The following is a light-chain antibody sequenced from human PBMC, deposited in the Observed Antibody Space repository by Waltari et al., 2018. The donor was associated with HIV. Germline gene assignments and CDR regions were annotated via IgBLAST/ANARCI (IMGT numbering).Light chain of an antibody. CDR3: QQSYTIPLT. CDR2: RAS. CDR1: QTLVYSPDDQNH. J-gene: IGKJ3*01. Sequence: DIVLTQSPDSLTVSLGEGASISCRSSQTLVYSPDDQNHLAWSQQRAGQSPRLLVSRASVRQPGVADRFSGSGSGTNFTLTISSVQAEDVAIYYCQQSYTIPLTFGPGTRVDI. V-gene: IGKV4-1*01.